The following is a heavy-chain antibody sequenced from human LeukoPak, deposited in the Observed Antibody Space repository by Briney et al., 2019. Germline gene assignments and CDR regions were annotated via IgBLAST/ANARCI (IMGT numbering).Heavy chain of an antibody. D-gene: IGHD2-15*01. CDR2: IYHSGST. J-gene: IGHJ3*02. Sequence: PSETLSLTCSVSGGSISRYYWSWIRQPPGKGLEWIGDIYHSGSTNYNPSLKSRVTISVDTSNNQLSLRLSSLTAADTAVYFCARRGAGFCSGGSCYDIRDDAFDIWGRGTMVTISS. CDR3: ARRGAGFCSGGSCYDIRDDAFDI. V-gene: IGHV4-59*08. CDR1: GGSISRYY.